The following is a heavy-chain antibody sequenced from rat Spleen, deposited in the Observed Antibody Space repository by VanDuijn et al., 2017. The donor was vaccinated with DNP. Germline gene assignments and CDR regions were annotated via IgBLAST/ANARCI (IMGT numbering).Heavy chain of an antibody. CDR2: INPGSGGT. V-gene: IGHV1-43*01. CDR3: ARQSPTTVVWYFDL. J-gene: IGHJ1*01. D-gene: IGHD1-1*01. CDR1: GYTFNTYY. Sequence: QVQLHQSGAELAKPGSSVKISCKASGYTFNTYYISWIKQTSGQGLEYIGYINPGSGGTNYNEKFKGKATLTVDKSSSTAFMQLGSLTPDDSAVYYCARQSPTTVVWYFDLWGPGTMVTVSS.